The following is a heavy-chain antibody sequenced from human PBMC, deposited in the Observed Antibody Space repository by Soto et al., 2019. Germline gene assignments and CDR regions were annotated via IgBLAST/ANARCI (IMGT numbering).Heavy chain of an antibody. V-gene: IGHV1-18*01. CDR1: GYTFTSYG. CDR3: ARVGARGETYYRYVMAV. CDR2: ISAYNGNT. D-gene: IGHD3-10*01. Sequence: GASVKVSCKASGYTFTSYGISWVRQAPGQGLEWMGWISAYNGNTNYAQKLQGRVTMTTDTSTSTAYMELRSLRSDDTAVYYCARVGARGETYYRYVMAVWGQGTTDPVSA. J-gene: IGHJ6*01.